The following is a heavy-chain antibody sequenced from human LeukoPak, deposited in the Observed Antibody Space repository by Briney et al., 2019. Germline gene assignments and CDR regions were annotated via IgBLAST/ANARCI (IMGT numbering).Heavy chain of an antibody. Sequence: GGSLRLSCAASGFTVSSNYMSWVRHALRKGLEWVSVIYSGGSTYYADSVKGRFTISRDNSKNTLDLHMNSLRGEDTAVYYCERVAVVAIPAFDYWGQGTLVTVSS. CDR2: IYSGGST. CDR1: GFTVSSNY. D-gene: IGHD2-15*01. J-gene: IGHJ4*02. V-gene: IGHV3-53*01. CDR3: ERVAVVAIPAFDY.